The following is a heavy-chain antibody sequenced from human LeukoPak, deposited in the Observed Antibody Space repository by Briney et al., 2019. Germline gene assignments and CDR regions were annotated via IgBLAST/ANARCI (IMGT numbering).Heavy chain of an antibody. CDR3: ARGLWFGDENPPYFDY. CDR2: IFYSGST. D-gene: IGHD3-10*01. J-gene: IGHJ4*02. CDR1: GGSISTRNYY. Sequence: SETLSLTCTVSGGSISTRNYYWGWIRQPPGKGLEWIGNIFYSGSTYYSPSLRSRVTISLDTSRNQFSLKLNSVTAADTAVYYCARGLWFGDENPPYFDYWGQGILVTVSS. V-gene: IGHV4-39*07.